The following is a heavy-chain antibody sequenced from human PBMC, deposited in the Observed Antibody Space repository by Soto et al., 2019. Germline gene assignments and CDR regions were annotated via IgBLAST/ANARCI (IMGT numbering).Heavy chain of an antibody. V-gene: IGHV3-15*01. D-gene: IGHD6-19*01. CDR2: IKSKTDGGTT. Sequence: EVQLVESGGGLVRPGGSLRLSCAASGFTFSNAWLSWVRQAPGRGLEWVGRIKSKTDGGTTDYAAPVKGRFTISRDDSKNTLYLQMNSLRDEDTAVYYCARGDDSSGWYNYFDYWGQGTLVTVSS. J-gene: IGHJ4*02. CDR1: GFTFSNAW. CDR3: ARGDDSSGWYNYFDY.